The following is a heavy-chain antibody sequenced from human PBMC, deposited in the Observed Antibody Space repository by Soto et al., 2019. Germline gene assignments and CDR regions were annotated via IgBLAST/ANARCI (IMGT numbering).Heavy chain of an antibody. Sequence: QVQLQQWGAGLLKPSETLSLTCAVYGGSFSGYWWTWIRQTPGKGLVWIGNLDHSASTNYNPSLESRVTISVDTSKNQFSLNLNSVTAADTAVYYCARGSPGYWGQGTLVSVSS. CDR3: ARGSPGY. V-gene: IGHV4-34*01. CDR1: GGSFSGYW. CDR2: LDHSAST. J-gene: IGHJ4*02.